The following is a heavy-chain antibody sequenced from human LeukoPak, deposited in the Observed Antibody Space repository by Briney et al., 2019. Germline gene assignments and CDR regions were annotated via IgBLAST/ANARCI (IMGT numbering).Heavy chain of an antibody. CDR3: ARASHDYGDYSHFDY. D-gene: IGHD4-17*01. CDR1: GGSISSRNW. Sequence: KTSETLSLTCAVSGGSISSRNWWSWVRQPPGKGLEWIGEIYHSGSTNYNPSLKTRVTISVDKSKNQFSLKLSSVIAADTAVYYCARASHDYGDYSHFDYWGQGTLVTVSS. J-gene: IGHJ4*02. CDR2: IYHSGST. V-gene: IGHV4-4*02.